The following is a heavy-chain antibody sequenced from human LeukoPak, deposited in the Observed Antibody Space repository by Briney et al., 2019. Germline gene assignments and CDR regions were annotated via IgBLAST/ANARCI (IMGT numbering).Heavy chain of an antibody. Sequence: ASVTVSCKASGYTFTTYNINWVRQAPGQGREWMGWISAYNGNTNYAQKLQGRVTMTTDTSTSTAYMELRSLRSDDTAVYYCARDREYSSSSAGYWGQGTLVTVSS. CDR2: ISAYNGNT. CDR3: ARDREYSSSSAGY. V-gene: IGHV1-18*01. CDR1: GYTFTTYN. D-gene: IGHD6-6*01. J-gene: IGHJ4*02.